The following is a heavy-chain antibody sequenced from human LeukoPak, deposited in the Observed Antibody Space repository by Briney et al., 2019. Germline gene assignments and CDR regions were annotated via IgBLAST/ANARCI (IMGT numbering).Heavy chain of an antibody. J-gene: IGHJ4*02. CDR3: ARAPGYSYGLDY. Sequence: GGSLRLSCAASGFTFGSYWMHWVRQPPGKGLVWVSRINSDGSGINYADSVEGRFTISRDNAKNTLYLQMNSLRAEDTAVYYCARAPGYSYGLDYWGQGTLVTVSS. D-gene: IGHD5-18*01. V-gene: IGHV3-74*01. CDR1: GFTFGSYW. CDR2: INSDGSGI.